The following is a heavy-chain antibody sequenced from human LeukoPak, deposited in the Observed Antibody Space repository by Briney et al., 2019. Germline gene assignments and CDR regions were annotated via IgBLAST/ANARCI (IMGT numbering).Heavy chain of an antibody. CDR3: AGAAPGPYGMDV. CDR1: GGSISSYY. V-gene: IGHV4-59*01. D-gene: IGHD6-6*01. Sequence: SETLSLTCTVSGGSISSYYWSWIRQPPGKGLEWIGYIYYSGSTNYNPSLKSRVTISVDTSKNQFSLKLSSVTAADTAVYYCAGAAPGPYGMDVWGQGTTVTVSS. CDR2: IYYSGST. J-gene: IGHJ6*02.